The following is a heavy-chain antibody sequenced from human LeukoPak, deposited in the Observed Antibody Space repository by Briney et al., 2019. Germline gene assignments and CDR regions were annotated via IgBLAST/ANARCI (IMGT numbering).Heavy chain of an antibody. CDR3: AKEWEPNDAFDI. J-gene: IGHJ3*02. CDR1: GGTFSSYA. V-gene: IGHV1-69*05. D-gene: IGHD1-26*01. CDR2: IIPIFGTA. Sequence: ASVKVSCKASGGTFSSYAISWVRQAPGQGLEWMGGIIPIFGTANYAQKFQGRVTITTDESTSTAYMELSSLRSEDTAVYYCAKEWEPNDAFDIWGQGTMVT.